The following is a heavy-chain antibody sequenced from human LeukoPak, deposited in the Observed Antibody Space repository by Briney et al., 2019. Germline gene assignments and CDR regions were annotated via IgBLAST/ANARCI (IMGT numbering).Heavy chain of an antibody. D-gene: IGHD2-2*01. V-gene: IGHV4-61*02. J-gene: IGHJ4*02. CDR3: ASLVVPAGCFDY. Sequence: PSQTQSLTCTVSGGSISSGSYYWSWIRQPAGTGVEWIGRIYTSGSTNDNPSLKSRVTISVDTSKNQFSLKLSSLTAADTAVYYCASLVVPAGCFDYWGQGTLVTVSS. CDR2: IYTSGST. CDR1: GGSISSGSYY.